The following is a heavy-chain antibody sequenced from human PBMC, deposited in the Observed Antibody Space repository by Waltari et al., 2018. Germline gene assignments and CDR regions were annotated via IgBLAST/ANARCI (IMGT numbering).Heavy chain of an antibody. CDR2: VDPEDGET. D-gene: IGHD2-2*01. CDR1: GYTFTDYY. J-gene: IGHJ6*03. V-gene: IGHV1-69-2*01. Sequence: EVQLVQSGAEVKKPGATVKISCKASGYTFTDYYMHWVHQAPGKGLEWMGRVDPEDGETIYAEKFQGRVTITADTSTDTAYMELSSLRSEDTAVYYCAVPTGVYYYMDVWGKGTTVTVSS. CDR3: AVPTGVYYYMDV.